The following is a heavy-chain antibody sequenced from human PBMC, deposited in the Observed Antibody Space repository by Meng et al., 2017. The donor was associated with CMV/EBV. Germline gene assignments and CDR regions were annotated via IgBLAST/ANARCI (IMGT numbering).Heavy chain of an antibody. J-gene: IGHJ6*02. CDR1: GGPIKSGGYY. Sequence: SETLSLTCTVSGGPIKSGGYYWAWIRQPPGKGLEWIGSILYSGNTYYKSPLKSRLIILVDTSKNQFSLRLSSVTAADTAVYYCARLRIPARRVQYGLDAWGQGTTVTVSS. V-gene: IGHV4-39*01. D-gene: IGHD6-6*01. CDR2: ILYSGNT. CDR3: ARLRIPARRVQYGLDA.